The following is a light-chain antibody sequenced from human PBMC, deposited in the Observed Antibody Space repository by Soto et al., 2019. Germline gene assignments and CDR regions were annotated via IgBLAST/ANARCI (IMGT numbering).Light chain of an antibody. CDR3: HQYNSFSPWT. CDR1: QSLSTW. CDR2: DAS. V-gene: IGKV1-5*01. Sequence: DIQMTQSPSSVSASVGDRVTITCRASQSLSTWVAWYQQKPGTAPKLLIYDASMLESGVPSRFSGRGSGTEFTLTITSLQPDDFATYYCHQYNSFSPWTFGQG. J-gene: IGKJ1*01.